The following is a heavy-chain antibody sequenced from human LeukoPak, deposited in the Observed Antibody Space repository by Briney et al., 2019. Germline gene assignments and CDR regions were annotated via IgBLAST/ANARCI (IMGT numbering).Heavy chain of an antibody. Sequence: GGSLRLSCAVSGFTFSSYSMNWVRQAPGKGLEWVSLINGDGNTYYAASVNGRFTVSRDNSKNSLYLQMSSLRPEDTALYYCAKDIGGGLLEYWGQGTLVTVSS. CDR3: AKDIGGGLLEY. CDR2: INGDGNT. CDR1: GFTFSSYS. J-gene: IGHJ4*02. D-gene: IGHD2-15*01. V-gene: IGHV3-43*02.